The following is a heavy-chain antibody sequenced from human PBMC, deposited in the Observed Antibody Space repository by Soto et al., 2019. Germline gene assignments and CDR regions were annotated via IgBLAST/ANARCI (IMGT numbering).Heavy chain of an antibody. V-gene: IGHV3-23*01. D-gene: IGHD5-12*01. CDR1: GFSFSSYA. CDR3: AKGSIQYRASVDQ. J-gene: IGHJ4*02. Sequence: EVQLLESGGGLVQPGGSLRLACAASGFSFSSYAMVWVRQAPGKGLEWVAVISARGGSSYFSDSVKGRFTISRDNSKNVLSLEMNSLRAEDTATYFCAKGSIQYRASVDQWGQGNLVLVSS. CDR2: ISARGGSS.